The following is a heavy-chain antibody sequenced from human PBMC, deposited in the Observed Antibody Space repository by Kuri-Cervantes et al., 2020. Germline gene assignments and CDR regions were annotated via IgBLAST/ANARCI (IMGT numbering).Heavy chain of an antibody. J-gene: IGHJ3*02. CDR1: RNTFTSYA. V-gene: IGHV1-3*01. Sequence: ASVKGSCKGSRNTFTSYAMHWVRQAPGQRLEWMGWINAGNGNTKYSQKFQGRVTITRDTSASTAYMELSSLRSEDTAVYYCARGGRYCSGGSCYETDAFDIWGQGTMVTVSS. CDR3: ARGGRYCSGGSCYETDAFDI. D-gene: IGHD2-15*01. CDR2: INAGNGNT.